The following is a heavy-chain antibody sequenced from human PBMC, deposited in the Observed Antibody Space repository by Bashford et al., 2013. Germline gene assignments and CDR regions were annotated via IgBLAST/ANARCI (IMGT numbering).Heavy chain of an antibody. CDR1: GYTFTGYY. Sequence: ASVKVSCKASGYTFTGYYMHWVRQAPGQGLEWMGWINPNSGGTNYAQKFQGWVTMTRDTSISTAYMELSRLRSDDTAVYYCARGYCSSTSCSQYYYYYYGMDVWGRRDRRSTVSS. V-gene: IGHV1-2*04. CDR2: INPNSGGT. D-gene: IGHD2-2*01. CDR3: ARGYCSSTSCSQYYYYYYGMDV. J-gene: IGHJ6*02.